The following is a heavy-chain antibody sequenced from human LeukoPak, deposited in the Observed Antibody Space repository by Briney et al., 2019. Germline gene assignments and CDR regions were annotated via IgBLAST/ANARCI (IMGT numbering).Heavy chain of an antibody. CDR1: GFTLDDYG. CDR2: INWNGGST. CDR3: ARVAGGRVAARPFDY. V-gene: IGHV3-20*01. D-gene: IGHD6-6*01. J-gene: IGHJ4*02. Sequence: GGSLRLSCAASGFTLDDYGMSWVRQAPGKGLEWVSGINWNGGSTGYADSVKGRFTISRDNAKNSLYLQMNSLRAEDTALYHCARVAGGRVAARPFDYWGQGTLVTVSS.